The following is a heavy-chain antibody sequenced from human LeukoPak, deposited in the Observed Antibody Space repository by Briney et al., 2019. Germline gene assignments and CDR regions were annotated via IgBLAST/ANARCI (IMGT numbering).Heavy chain of an antibody. Sequence: GGSLRLSCAASGFTFSSYNMNWVRQAPGKGLEWVSYISSSSSTIYYADSVKGRFTISRDNAKNSLYLQMNSLRDEDTAVYYCAREYSSSSGSVRDYWGQGTLVTVSS. D-gene: IGHD6-6*01. CDR1: GFTFSSYN. V-gene: IGHV3-48*02. CDR2: ISSSSSTI. CDR3: AREYSSSSGSVRDY. J-gene: IGHJ4*02.